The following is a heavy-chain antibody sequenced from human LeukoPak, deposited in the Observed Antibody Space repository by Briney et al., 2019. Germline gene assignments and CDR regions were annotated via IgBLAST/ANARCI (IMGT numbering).Heavy chain of an antibody. D-gene: IGHD6-6*01. CDR3: ARVSIADGDYYYGMDV. J-gene: IGHJ6*02. V-gene: IGHV4-59*01. CDR2: IYYSGST. CDR1: GGSISSYY. Sequence: PSETLSLTCTVSGGSISSYYWSWIRQPPGKGLEWIGYIYYSGSTNYNPSLKSRVTISVDTSKNQFSLKLSSVTAADTAVYYCARVSIADGDYYYGMDVWGQGTTVTVSS.